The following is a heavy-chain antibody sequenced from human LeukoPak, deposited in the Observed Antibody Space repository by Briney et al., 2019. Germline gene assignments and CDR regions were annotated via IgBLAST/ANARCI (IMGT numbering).Heavy chain of an antibody. Sequence: GASVKVSCKASGYTFTSYGISWVRQAPGQGLEWMGWISAYNGNTNYAQKLQSRVTMTTATSTSTAYMELRSLRSDDTAVYYCARDPRVLDQRQGDYGGIHFDYWGQGTLVTVSS. CDR1: GYTFTSYG. CDR3: ARDPRVLDQRQGDYGGIHFDY. D-gene: IGHD4-23*01. J-gene: IGHJ4*02. CDR2: ISAYNGNT. V-gene: IGHV1-18*01.